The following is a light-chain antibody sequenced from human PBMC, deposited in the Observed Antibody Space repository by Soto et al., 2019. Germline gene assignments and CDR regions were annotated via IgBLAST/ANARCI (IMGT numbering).Light chain of an antibody. CDR2: GNN. CDR3: QSYDSTLRGAV. J-gene: IGLJ1*01. CDR1: SSNIGSTYD. V-gene: IGLV1-40*01. Sequence: QLVLTQPPSVSGAPGQRVTISCTGGSSNIGSTYDVHWYQQFPGTAPKLLIYGNNNRPSGVPDRFSGSKSGTSASLAITGLQPGDEADYYCQSYDSTLRGAVFGTGTKLTVL.